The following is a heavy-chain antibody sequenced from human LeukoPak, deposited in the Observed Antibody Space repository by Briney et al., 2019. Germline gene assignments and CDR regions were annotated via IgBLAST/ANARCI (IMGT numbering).Heavy chain of an antibody. J-gene: IGHJ4*02. Sequence: GGSLRLSCATSGFTFSSYAMSWVRQAPGKGLEWVSAISAGGGNTYYADSVKGRFTISRDNSKNTLYLHMNSLRVEDTAVYYCLRGDRRDYWGQGTLVTVSS. CDR1: GFTFSSYA. CDR3: LRGDRRDY. CDR2: ISAGGGNT. V-gene: IGHV3-23*01.